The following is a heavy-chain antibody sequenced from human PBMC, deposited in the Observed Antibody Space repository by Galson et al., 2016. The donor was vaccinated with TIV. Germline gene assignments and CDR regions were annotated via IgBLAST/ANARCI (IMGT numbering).Heavy chain of an antibody. CDR2: IYWDDDK. D-gene: IGHD2-2*01. CDR3: AHRRSVASAVLDAFDI. Sequence: PALVKPTQTLTLTCTFSGFSLSTSGVAVGWIRQPPGKALEWLALIYWDDDKRYRPSLKSRLTITKDTPKNHVLLTVTNLDPEDTATYYCAHRRSVASAVLDAFDIWGPGTVVTVSS. V-gene: IGHV2-5*02. J-gene: IGHJ3*02. CDR1: GFSLSTSGVA.